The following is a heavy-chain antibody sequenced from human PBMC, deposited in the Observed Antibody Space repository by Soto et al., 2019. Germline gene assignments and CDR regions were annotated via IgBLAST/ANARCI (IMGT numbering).Heavy chain of an antibody. CDR2: IYYSGST. Sequence: QLQLQESGPGLVKPSETLSLTCTVSGGSISSSSYYWGWIRQPPGKGLEWIGSIYYSGSTYYNPSLKSRVTIFVNTSKIPFSLKLSSVTAADTAVYYCARHTPAISISDHWGQGTLVTVSS. J-gene: IGHJ4*02. V-gene: IGHV4-39*01. D-gene: IGHD2-15*01. CDR1: GGSISSSSYY. CDR3: ARHTPAISISDH.